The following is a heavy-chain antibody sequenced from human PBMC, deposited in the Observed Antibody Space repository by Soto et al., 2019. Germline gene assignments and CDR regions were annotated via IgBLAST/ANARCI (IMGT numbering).Heavy chain of an antibody. J-gene: IGHJ6*02. V-gene: IGHV3-21*01. CDR3: ARDPHPIAVADFPDYGMDV. CDR2: ISSSSSYI. D-gene: IGHD6-19*01. CDR1: GFTFSSYS. Sequence: GGSLRLSCAASGFTFSSYSMNWVRQAPGKGLEWVSSISSSSSYIYYADSVKGRFTISRDNAKNSLYLQMNSLRAEDTAVYYCARDPHPIAVADFPDYGMDVWGQGTTVTVSS.